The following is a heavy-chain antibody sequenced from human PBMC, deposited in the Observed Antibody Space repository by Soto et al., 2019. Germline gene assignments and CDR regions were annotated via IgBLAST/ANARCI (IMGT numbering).Heavy chain of an antibody. V-gene: IGHV3-23*01. CDR1: GFTFSSYA. D-gene: IGHD3-22*01. Sequence: PGGSLRLSCAASGFTFSSYAMSWVRQAPGKGLEWVSAISGSGGSTYYADSVKGRLTISRDNSKNTLYLQMNSLRAEDTAVYYCALTHYYDSSGYYCFDYWGQGTLVTVSS. CDR2: ISGSGGST. CDR3: ALTHYYDSSGYYCFDY. J-gene: IGHJ4*02.